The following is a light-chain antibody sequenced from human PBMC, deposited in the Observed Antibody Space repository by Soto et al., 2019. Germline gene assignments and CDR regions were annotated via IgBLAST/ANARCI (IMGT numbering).Light chain of an antibody. J-gene: IGKJ3*01. CDR2: GAS. V-gene: IGKV3-15*01. Sequence: EIVMTQSPATLSVSPGEGATLSCRASQSVSSNLAWYQQKPGQAPRLLIYGASTRATNIPARFSGSGSVTEFTLSISSLQSEDFAVYYCQQYNNWLRITFGPGTKVDI. CDR1: QSVSSN. CDR3: QQYNNWLRIT.